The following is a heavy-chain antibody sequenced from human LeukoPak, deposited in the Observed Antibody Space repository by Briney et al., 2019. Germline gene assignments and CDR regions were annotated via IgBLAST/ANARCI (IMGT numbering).Heavy chain of an antibody. V-gene: IGHV3-66*01. Sequence: GGSLRLSCAASGFIVNYNYMSWVRQAPGKGLEWVSVIYSGGSTYYADSVKGRFTISRDDSKNMVYLQMKSLRIEDTAVYYCARVKVGITYWFDPWGQGTLVTVSS. CDR1: GFIVNYNY. J-gene: IGHJ5*02. CDR3: ARVKVGITYWFDP. D-gene: IGHD1-26*01. CDR2: IYSGGST.